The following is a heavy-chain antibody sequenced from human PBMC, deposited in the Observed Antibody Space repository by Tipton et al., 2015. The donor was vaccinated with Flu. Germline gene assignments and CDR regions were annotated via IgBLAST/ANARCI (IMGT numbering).Heavy chain of an antibody. CDR3: ARGGYSYGYGKNYYYYGMDV. V-gene: IGHV4-59*01. J-gene: IGHJ6*02. CDR2: IYYSGST. Sequence: TLSLTCTVSGGSISSYYWSWIRQPPGKGLEWIGYIYYSGSTNYNPSLKSRVTISVDTSKNQFSLKLSSVTAADTAVYYCARGGYSYGYGKNYYYYGMDVWGQGTTVTVSS. D-gene: IGHD5-18*01. CDR1: GGSISSYY.